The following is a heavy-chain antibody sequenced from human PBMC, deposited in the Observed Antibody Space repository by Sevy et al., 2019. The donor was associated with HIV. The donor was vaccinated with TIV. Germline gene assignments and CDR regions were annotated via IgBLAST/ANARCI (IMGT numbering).Heavy chain of an antibody. CDR1: GFTFDDYA. CDR2: ISWNSGIL. Sequence: GGSLRLSCVASGFTFDDYAMHWVRQVPGKGLEWVSGISWNSGILGYADSVKGRFTISRDDAKNSLYLQMNSLRPEDTALYYCAKERRHIDTFGAGTFDYWGLGTLVTVSS. CDR3: AKERRHIDTFGAGTFDY. D-gene: IGHD3-16*01. V-gene: IGHV3-9*01. J-gene: IGHJ4*02.